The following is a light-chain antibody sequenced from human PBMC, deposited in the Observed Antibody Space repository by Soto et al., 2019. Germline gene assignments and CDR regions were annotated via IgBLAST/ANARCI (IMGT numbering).Light chain of an antibody. CDR3: CSYAGSSTFHYV. V-gene: IGLV2-23*03. CDR1: SSDVGGYNY. Sequence: QSVLTQPASVSGSPGQSITISCTGTSSDVGGYNYVSWYQQHPGKAPKLMIYEGSKRPSGVSNRFSGSKSGNTASLTISGLQAEDEADYYCCSYAGSSTFHYVFGTGTKLTVL. J-gene: IGLJ1*01. CDR2: EGS.